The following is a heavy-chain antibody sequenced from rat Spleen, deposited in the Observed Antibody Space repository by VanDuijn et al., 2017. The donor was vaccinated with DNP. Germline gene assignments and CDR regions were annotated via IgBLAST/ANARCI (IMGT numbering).Heavy chain of an antibody. CDR2: ISNTGDNT. CDR1: GITFSDHN. D-gene: IGHD1-11*01. V-gene: IGHV5-25*01. Sequence: EVQLVESGGGLVQPGRSLKLSCAVSGITFSDHNMAWVRQAPKKGREWVASISNTGDNTYYSDSVKGRFSLSRDNAKSTLYLQVNSLRSEDTATYYCTRVPRWGGYRDVMDAWGQGASVTVSS. CDR3: TRVPRWGGYRDVMDA. J-gene: IGHJ4*01.